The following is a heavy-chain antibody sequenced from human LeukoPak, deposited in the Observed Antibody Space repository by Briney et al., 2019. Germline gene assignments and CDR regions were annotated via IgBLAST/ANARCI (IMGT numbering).Heavy chain of an antibody. CDR3: ARRRGIAVAATRSPFDY. CDR1: GYSFTSYW. CDR2: IYPGDSDT. J-gene: IGHJ4*02. D-gene: IGHD6-19*01. V-gene: IGHV5-51*01. Sequence: GESLQISCKGSGYSFTSYWIGWVRQMPGKGLEWMGIIYPGDSDTRYSPSFQGQVTISADKSISTAYLQWSSLKASDTAMYYCARRRGIAVAATRSPFDYWGQGTLVTVSS.